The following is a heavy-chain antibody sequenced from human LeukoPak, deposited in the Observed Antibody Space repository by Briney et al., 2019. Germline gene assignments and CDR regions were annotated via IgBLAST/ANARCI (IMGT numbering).Heavy chain of an antibody. CDR1: GFTFSSYA. J-gene: IGHJ4*02. D-gene: IGHD5-18*01. Sequence: GGSLRLSCAASGFTFSSYAMSWVRQAPGKGLEWVSAISGSGGSTYYADSVKGRFTISRDNSKNTLYLQMNSLRAEDTAVYYCATREYSYGLGYWGQGTLVTVSS. V-gene: IGHV3-23*01. CDR3: ATREYSYGLGY. CDR2: ISGSGGST.